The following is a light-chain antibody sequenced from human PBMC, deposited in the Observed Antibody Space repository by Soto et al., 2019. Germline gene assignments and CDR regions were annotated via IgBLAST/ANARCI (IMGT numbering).Light chain of an antibody. J-gene: IGKJ1*01. CDR3: QQRGSGPWT. CDR2: DTS. CDR1: QSVNVY. Sequence: EIVLTQAPGTLTLSPGERATLSCRASQSVNVYFAWYQQKRGQPPRLLISDTSKRATGVPARFSGSGSGTDLTLTISSLEPEDVAVYYCQQRGSGPWTFGQLTKV. V-gene: IGKV3-11*01.